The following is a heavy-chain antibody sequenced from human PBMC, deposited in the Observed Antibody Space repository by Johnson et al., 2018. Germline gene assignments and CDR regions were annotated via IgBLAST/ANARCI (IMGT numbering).Heavy chain of an antibody. CDR2: IIPIFGTT. J-gene: IGHJ6*02. CDR1: VGTFSSYA. V-gene: IGHV1-69*01. D-gene: IGHD3-3*01. Sequence: QVQLVQSGADVKKPGSSVKVSCKASVGTFSSYAISWVRQAPGQGLEYMGGIIPIFGTTKYTQKFQGRVTITADVSTSPAYMELSSLRSEGTAGYYCASVGIILPDYFYYNTDVWGQGTTVTVSS. CDR3: ASVGIILPDYFYYNTDV.